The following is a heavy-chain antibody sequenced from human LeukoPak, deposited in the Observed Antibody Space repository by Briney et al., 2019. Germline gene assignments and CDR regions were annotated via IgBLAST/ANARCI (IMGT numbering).Heavy chain of an antibody. J-gene: IGHJ4*02. CDR2: MNPNSGNT. Sequence: ASVTVSCKASGGTFSSYAINWVRRATGQGLEWMGWMNPNSGNTGYAQKFQGRVTMTRNTSISTAYMELSSLRSEDTAVYYCASRGHGDYVDYWGQGTLVTVSS. D-gene: IGHD4-17*01. CDR1: GGTFSSYA. CDR3: ASRGHGDYVDY. V-gene: IGHV1-8*02.